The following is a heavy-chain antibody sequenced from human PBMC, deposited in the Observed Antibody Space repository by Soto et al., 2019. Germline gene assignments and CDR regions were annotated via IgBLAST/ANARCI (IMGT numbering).Heavy chain of an antibody. Sequence: GGSLRLSCTASGFSFGDYAMSWVRQAPGKGLEWVVFIRSKTYGGATEYAASVRGRFTISRDDSKSIAYLQMNSLKTEDTAVYYCTRSYYYDSSGYTGAWGQGTMVTVSS. CDR2: IRSKTYGGAT. J-gene: IGHJ3*01. V-gene: IGHV3-49*04. CDR3: TRSYYYDSSGYTGA. D-gene: IGHD3-22*01. CDR1: GFSFGDYA.